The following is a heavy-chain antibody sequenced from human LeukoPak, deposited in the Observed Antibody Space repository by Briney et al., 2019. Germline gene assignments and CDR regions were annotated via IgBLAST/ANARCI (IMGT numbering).Heavy chain of an antibody. V-gene: IGHV3-23*01. D-gene: IGHD3-10*01. CDR1: GFTFSSYA. J-gene: IGHJ4*02. CDR3: AKDRNYYGSGSYITGDY. CDR2: ISGSGGST. Sequence: GGSLRLSCAASGFTFSSYAMSWVRQAPGKGLEWVSAISGSGGSTYYADSVKGRFTISRDNSKNTLYLQMNSLRAEDTAVYYCAKDRNYYGSGSYITGDYWGQGTLVTVSS.